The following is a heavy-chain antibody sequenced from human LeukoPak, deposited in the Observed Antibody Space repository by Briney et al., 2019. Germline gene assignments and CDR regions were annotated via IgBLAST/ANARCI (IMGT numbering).Heavy chain of an antibody. CDR2: ISSSGSTI. D-gene: IGHD4-23*01. CDR3: ATDYGGNGAIDY. V-gene: IGHV3-11*01. CDR1: GFTFRDYY. Sequence: AGGSLRLSCAGSGFTFRDYYMSWIRQAPGKGLEWVSYISSSGSTIYYADSVKGRFTISRDNAKNSLYLQMNSLRAEDTAVYYCATDYGGNGAIDYWGQGTLVTVSS. J-gene: IGHJ4*02.